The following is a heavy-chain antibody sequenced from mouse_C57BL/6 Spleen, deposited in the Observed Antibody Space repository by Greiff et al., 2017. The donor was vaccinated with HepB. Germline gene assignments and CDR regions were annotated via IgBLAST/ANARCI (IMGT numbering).Heavy chain of an antibody. D-gene: IGHD2-4*01. CDR2: INPGSGGT. CDR3: ARDDYGDY. CDR1: GYAFTNYL. V-gene: IGHV1-54*01. J-gene: IGHJ3*01. Sequence: LEESGAELVRPGTSVKVSCKASGYAFTNYLIEWVKQRPGQGLEWIGVINPGSGGTNYNEKFKGKATLTADKSSSTAYMQLSSLTSEDSAVYFCARDDYGDYWGQGTLVTVSA.